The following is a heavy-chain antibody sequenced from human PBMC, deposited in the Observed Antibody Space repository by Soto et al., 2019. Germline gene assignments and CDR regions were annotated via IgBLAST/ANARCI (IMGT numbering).Heavy chain of an antibody. V-gene: IGHV4-39*01. Sequence: QLQLQESGPGLVKPSETLSLTCTVSGGSISSRSYYWGWIRQPPGKGLEWIGSIYYSGSTYYNPSLKSRVTISVDTSKNQFSLKLSSVTAADTAVYYCARHLTWGYFDWLLADWGQGTLVTVSS. J-gene: IGHJ4*02. CDR3: ARHLTWGYFDWLLAD. CDR2: IYYSGST. CDR1: GGSISSRSYY. D-gene: IGHD3-9*01.